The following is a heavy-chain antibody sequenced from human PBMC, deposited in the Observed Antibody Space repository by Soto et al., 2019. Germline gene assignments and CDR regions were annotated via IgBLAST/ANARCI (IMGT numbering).Heavy chain of an antibody. CDR2: INPNSGET. V-gene: IGHV1-2*02. D-gene: IGHD3-3*01. Sequence: QVQLVQSGAEVKKPGASVKVSCKASGYSFSGYYIHWVRQAPGQGLEWMGWINPNSGETDYAQKFLGRVTMTSDTSISTAFMALSSLRSDDTAVYYCARYCPFLEWYCYSMDVWGQGTTVTVSS. J-gene: IGHJ6*02. CDR1: GYSFSGYY. CDR3: ARYCPFLEWYCYSMDV.